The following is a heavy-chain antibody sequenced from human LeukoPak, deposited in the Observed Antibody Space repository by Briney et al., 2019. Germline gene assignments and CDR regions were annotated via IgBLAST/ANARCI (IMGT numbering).Heavy chain of an antibody. V-gene: IGHV4-4*09. CDR2: IYTSGST. Sequence: SETLSLPCSVSGGFIRSYYGSGMRQPPGKGGEWSGYIYTSGSTNYNPSLKSRATISVDTSKNQFSLKLSSVTAADTAVYYCASHRYYSYYMDVWGKGTTVTVSS. J-gene: IGHJ6*03. CDR1: GGFIRSYY. CDR3: ASHRYYSYYMDV.